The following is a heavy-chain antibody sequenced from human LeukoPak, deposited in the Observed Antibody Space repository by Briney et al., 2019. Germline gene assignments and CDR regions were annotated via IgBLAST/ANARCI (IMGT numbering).Heavy chain of an antibody. V-gene: IGHV4-59*01. CDR1: GGSISSYY. D-gene: IGHD5-18*01. CDR2: IYYSGST. J-gene: IGHJ3*02. CDR3: AGTAFGAFDI. Sequence: SETLSLTCTVSGGSISSYYWSWIRQPPGKGLEWIGYIYYSGSTNYNPSLKSRVTISVDTSKNQFSLKLSSVTAADTAVYYCAGTAFGAFDIWGQGTVVTVSP.